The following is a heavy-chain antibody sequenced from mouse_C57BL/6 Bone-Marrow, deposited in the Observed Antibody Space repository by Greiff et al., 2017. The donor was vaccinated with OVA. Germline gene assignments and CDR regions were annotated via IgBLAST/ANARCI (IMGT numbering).Heavy chain of an antibody. Sequence: EVQRVESGGGLVQPGGSLKLSCAASGFTFSDYYMYWVRQTPEKRLEWVAYISNGGGSTYYPDTVKGRFTISRDNAKNTLYLQMSRLKSEDTAMYYCARRRDYGSSYDAMDYWGQGTSVTVSS. CDR2: ISNGGGST. D-gene: IGHD1-1*01. CDR1: GFTFSDYY. CDR3: ARRRDYGSSYDAMDY. V-gene: IGHV5-12*01. J-gene: IGHJ4*01.